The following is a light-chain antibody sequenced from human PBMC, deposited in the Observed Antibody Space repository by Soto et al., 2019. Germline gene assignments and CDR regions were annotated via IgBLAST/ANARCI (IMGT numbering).Light chain of an antibody. CDR3: HQYISFPKT. Sequence: DIQMTQSPPTLPAFVGDTVTITCRASQSVSSWLAWYQQKPGTAPNLLIYDASSLASGVPSRFSGSGSATKFTLTIRSLQPDDFATYYCHQYISFPKTFGQGTKVDIK. J-gene: IGKJ1*01. V-gene: IGKV1-5*01. CDR2: DAS. CDR1: QSVSSW.